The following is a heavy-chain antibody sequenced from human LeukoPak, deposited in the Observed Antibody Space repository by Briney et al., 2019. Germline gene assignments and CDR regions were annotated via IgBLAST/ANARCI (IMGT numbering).Heavy chain of an antibody. Sequence: PSEALSLTCTVSGGSISSFYWSWIRQPPGKGLEYIGDIYYTGSTNYTPSLNSRVTMSVDTSKNQFSLKLTSVTAADTALYYCVRSPGYSSGWFDYWGHGTLVTVSS. V-gene: IGHV4-59*08. CDR3: VRSPGYSSGWFDY. J-gene: IGHJ5*01. D-gene: IGHD6-19*01. CDR1: GGSISSFY. CDR2: IYYTGST.